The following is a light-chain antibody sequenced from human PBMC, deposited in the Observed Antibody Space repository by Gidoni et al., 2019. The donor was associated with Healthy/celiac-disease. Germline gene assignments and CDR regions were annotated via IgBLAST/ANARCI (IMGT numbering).Light chain of an antibody. CDR3: AAWDDSLSGLV. Sequence: QSVLTQPPSASGTPGQSVTISCSGSSSKIGSNYVYWYQQLPGTAPKLLIYRNNQRPSGVPDRFSGSKSGTSASLAISGLRSEDEADYYCAAWDDSLSGLVFGGGTKLTVL. J-gene: IGLJ2*01. V-gene: IGLV1-47*01. CDR1: SSKIGSNY. CDR2: RNN.